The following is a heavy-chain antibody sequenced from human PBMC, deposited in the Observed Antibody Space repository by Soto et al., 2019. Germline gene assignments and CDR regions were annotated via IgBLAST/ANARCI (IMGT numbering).Heavy chain of an antibody. CDR3: ARHLPNYDFWSGHSYYYMDV. Sequence: GESLKISCKGSGYSFTSYWIGWVRQIPGKGLEWMGIIYPGDSDTRYSPSFQGQVTISADKSISTAYLQWSSLKASDTAMYYCARHLPNYDFWSGHSYYYMDVWGKGTTVTVSS. D-gene: IGHD3-3*01. CDR2: IYPGDSDT. J-gene: IGHJ6*03. CDR1: GYSFTSYW. V-gene: IGHV5-51*01.